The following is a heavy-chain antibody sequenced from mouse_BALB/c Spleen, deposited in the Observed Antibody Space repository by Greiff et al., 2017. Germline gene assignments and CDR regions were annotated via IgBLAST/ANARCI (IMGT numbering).Heavy chain of an antibody. J-gene: IGHJ2*01. D-gene: IGHD3-3*01. CDR2: IYPGNSDT. CDR1: GYSFTSYW. Sequence: VQLQQSGTVLARPGASVKMSCKASGYSFTSYWMHWVKQRPGQGLEWIGAIYPGNSDTSYNQKFKDKAKLTAVTSASTAYMELSSLTNEDSAVYYCTRSDSLDYWGQGTTLTVSS. CDR3: TRSDSLDY. V-gene: IGHV1-5*01.